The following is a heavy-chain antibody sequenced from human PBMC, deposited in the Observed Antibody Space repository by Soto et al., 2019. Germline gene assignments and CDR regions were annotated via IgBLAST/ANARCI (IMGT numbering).Heavy chain of an antibody. CDR2: INHSGST. CDR1: GGSFSGYY. Sequence: SETLSLTCAVYGGSFSGYYWSWIRQPPGKGLEWIGEINHSGSTNYNPSLRSRVTISVDTSKNQFSLKLSSVTAADTAVYYCARGLATNYYDSSGYNLVFDYWGQGTLVSVSS. V-gene: IGHV4-34*01. J-gene: IGHJ4*02. CDR3: ARGLATNYYDSSGYNLVFDY. D-gene: IGHD3-22*01.